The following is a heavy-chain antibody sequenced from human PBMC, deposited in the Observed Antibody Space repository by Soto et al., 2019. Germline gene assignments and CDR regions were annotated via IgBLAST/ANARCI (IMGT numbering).Heavy chain of an antibody. J-gene: IGHJ4*02. CDR3: ARRLSTGWVFDF. Sequence: GESLKISCKGSGYSFTSYWIGWVRQMPGKGLEWMGIIYPCDSDTRYSPSFQGQVAFSADKSISTAYLQWSGLKASDTAIYYCARRLSTGWVFDFWGQGTLVTVSS. D-gene: IGHD6-19*01. CDR1: GYSFTSYW. V-gene: IGHV5-51*01. CDR2: IYPCDSDT.